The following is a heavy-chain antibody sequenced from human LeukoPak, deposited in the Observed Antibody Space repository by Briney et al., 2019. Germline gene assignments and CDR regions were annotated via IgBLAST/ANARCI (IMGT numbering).Heavy chain of an antibody. CDR2: INRSGST. D-gene: IGHD3-10*01. Sequence: PSETLSLTCAVYGGSFSGYYWSWIRQPPGKGLEWIGEINRSGSTNYNPSLKSRVTISVDTSKNQFSLKLSSVTAADTAVYYCARGGPGYYYGSGSYFWSWFDPWGQGTLVTVSS. J-gene: IGHJ5*02. V-gene: IGHV4-34*01. CDR1: GGSFSGYY. CDR3: ARGGPGYYYGSGSYFWSWFDP.